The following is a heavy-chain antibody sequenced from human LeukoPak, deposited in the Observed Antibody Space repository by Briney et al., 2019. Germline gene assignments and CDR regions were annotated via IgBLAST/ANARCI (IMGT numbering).Heavy chain of an antibody. V-gene: IGHV4-4*07. CDR2: IYSSGST. CDR1: GGSISSYY. CDR3: ARDRTVVGTYYRYGMDV. D-gene: IGHD1-26*01. J-gene: IGHJ6*02. Sequence: SETLSLTCTVSGGSISSYYWSWIRQPAGKGLEWIGRIYSSGSTNYNPSLKSRVTMSVDTSKNQFSLKLSSVTAADTAVYYCARDRTVVGTYYRYGMDVWGQGTTVTVSS.